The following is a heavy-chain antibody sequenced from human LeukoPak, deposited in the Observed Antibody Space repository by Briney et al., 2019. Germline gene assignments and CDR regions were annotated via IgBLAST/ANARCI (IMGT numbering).Heavy chain of an antibody. D-gene: IGHD2/OR15-2a*01. J-gene: IGHJ4*02. CDR3: TRDATYYLRYGYFDY. CDR2: INNVASHI. CDR1: GFSISSSA. V-gene: IGHV3-21*01. Sequence: GGSLRLSCAASGFSISSSAMNWVSQAPGKGLEWVSSINNVASHIYYAGSVRGRFTISRDNAKNSVYLQMNSLRAEDTAVYYCTRDATYYLRYGYFDYWGQGTLVTVSS.